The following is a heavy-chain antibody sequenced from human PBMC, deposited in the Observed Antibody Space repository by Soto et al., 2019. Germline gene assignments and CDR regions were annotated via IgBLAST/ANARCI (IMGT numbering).Heavy chain of an antibody. CDR2: LQTDGSHP. Sequence: SRRLACGAGGFSCNYYWMHCVRQAPGKGLMWVSRLQTDGSHPDYADSVKGRFTISRDNAKNTLYLQMNSLRAEDTAVYYCAREGVIEEAGTFYYSGMDVWGQGTTVPVSS. D-gene: IGHD6-13*01. CDR3: AREGVIEEAGTFYYSGMDV. V-gene: IGHV3-74*01. CDR1: GFSCNYYW. J-gene: IGHJ6*02.